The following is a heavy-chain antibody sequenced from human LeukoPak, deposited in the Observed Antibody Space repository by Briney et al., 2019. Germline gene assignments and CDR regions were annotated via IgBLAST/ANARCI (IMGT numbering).Heavy chain of an antibody. CDR2: ISAYNGNT. D-gene: IGHD5-18*01. V-gene: IGHV1-18*01. CDR1: GYTFTSYG. J-gene: IGHJ6*03. CDR3: ATRGEIYYVDTAMDPSHYYYMDV. Sequence: ASVKVSCKASGYTFTSYGISWVRQAPGQGLEWMGWISAYNGNTNYAQKFQGRVTITADESTSTAYMELSSLRSEDTAVYYCATRGEIYYVDTAMDPSHYYYMDVWGKGTTVTVSS.